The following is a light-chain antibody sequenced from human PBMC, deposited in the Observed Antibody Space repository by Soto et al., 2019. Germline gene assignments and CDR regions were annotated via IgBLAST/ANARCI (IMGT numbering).Light chain of an antibody. CDR1: QSVSSSY. J-gene: IGKJ2*01. V-gene: IGKV3-20*01. CDR3: QQYGSSYT. CDR2: GAS. Sequence: EIVLTQSPGTLSLSQGERATLSCRASQSVSSSYLAWYQQKPGQAPRLLIYGASSRATGIPDRFSGSLSGTDFTLTISRLEPEDFAVYYCQQYGSSYTFGQGTKLEIK.